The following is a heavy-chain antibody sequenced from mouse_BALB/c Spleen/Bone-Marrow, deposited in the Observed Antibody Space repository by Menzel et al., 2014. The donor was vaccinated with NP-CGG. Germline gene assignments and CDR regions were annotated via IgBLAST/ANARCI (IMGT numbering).Heavy chain of an antibody. CDR3: TREGDSPFAY. CDR2: INPSNGGT. J-gene: IGHJ3*01. V-gene: IGHV1S81*02. Sequence: VQLQQSGAELVKPGASVKLSCKASGYTFTSYYMYWVKQRPGQGLEWIGEINPSNGGTNFNEKFKSKATLTVDKSSSTAYMQLSSLTSDDSAVYYCTREGDSPFAYWGQGTLVTVSA. D-gene: IGHD2-13*01. CDR1: GYTFTSYY.